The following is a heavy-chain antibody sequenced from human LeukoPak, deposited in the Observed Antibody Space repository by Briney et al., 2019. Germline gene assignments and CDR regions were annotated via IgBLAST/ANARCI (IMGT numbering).Heavy chain of an antibody. Sequence: GRSLRLSCVASGFSFSSYGMHWVRQAPGKGLEWVAVIWYDGRSEYYGDSVKGRFTICRDNSKSTVYLQMNSLRAEDTAIYYCARDRSGHDSVYWGQGTLVTASS. CDR3: ARDRSGHDSVY. CDR1: GFSFSSYG. CDR2: IWYDGRSE. D-gene: IGHD5-12*01. J-gene: IGHJ4*02. V-gene: IGHV3-33*01.